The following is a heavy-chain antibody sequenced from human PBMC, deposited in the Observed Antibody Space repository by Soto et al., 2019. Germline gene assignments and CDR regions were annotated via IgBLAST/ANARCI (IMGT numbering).Heavy chain of an antibody. CDR2: INHSGST. Sequence: SETLSLTFAADGGAFTGSYWPWIRQPPGAGLEWIGEINHSGSTNYNPSLKSRVTISVDTSKNQFSLKLTSVTAADTAVYYCARVGFNWNDDYYGMDVWGQGTTVTVSS. CDR1: GGAFTGSY. D-gene: IGHD1-20*01. V-gene: IGHV4-34*01. J-gene: IGHJ6*02. CDR3: ARVGFNWNDDYYGMDV.